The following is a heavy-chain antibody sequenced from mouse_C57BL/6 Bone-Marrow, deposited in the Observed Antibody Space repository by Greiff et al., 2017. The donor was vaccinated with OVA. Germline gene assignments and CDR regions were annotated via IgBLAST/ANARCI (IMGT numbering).Heavy chain of an antibody. V-gene: IGHV15-2*01. Sequence: QVQLQQSGSELRSPGSSVKLSCKDFDSDVFPIAYMSLVRQKPRHGFECIGGLLPSIGRTIYGEKFEDKATLDADTLSSTAYLELNSLTSDDSAIYYCARNNNYDRNFDYEGRGTALTVSS. D-gene: IGHD2-5*01. CDR2: LLPSIGRT. CDR3: ARNNNYDRNFDY. J-gene: IGHJ2*01. CDR1: DSDVFPIAY.